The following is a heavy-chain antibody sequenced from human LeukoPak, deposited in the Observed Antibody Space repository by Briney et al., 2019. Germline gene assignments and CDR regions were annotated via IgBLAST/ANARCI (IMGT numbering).Heavy chain of an antibody. CDR1: GLTVSSNY. D-gene: IGHD2-2*01. CDR2: IYSGGST. CDR3: ASQLFPNGMDV. Sequence: GRSLRLSCAASGLTVSSNYMSWVRQAPGKGLECVTVIYSGGSTYYADSVKGRFTISRDNSKNTLYLQMNSLRAEDTAMYYCASQLFPNGMDVWGQGTTVTVSS. J-gene: IGHJ6*02. V-gene: IGHV3-53*01.